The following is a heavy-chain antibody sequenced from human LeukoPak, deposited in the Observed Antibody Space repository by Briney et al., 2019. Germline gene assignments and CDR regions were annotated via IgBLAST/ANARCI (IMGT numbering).Heavy chain of an antibody. CDR2: ISSSSSYI. Sequence: PGGSLRLSCAASGFTFSSYSMNWVRQAPGKGLEWVSSISSSSSYIYYADSVKGRFTISRDNAKNSLYLQMNSLRAEDTAVYYCASNSPGYSSGWFFDYWGQGTLVTVSS. D-gene: IGHD6-19*01. V-gene: IGHV3-21*01. J-gene: IGHJ4*02. CDR3: ASNSPGYSSGWFFDY. CDR1: GFTFSSYS.